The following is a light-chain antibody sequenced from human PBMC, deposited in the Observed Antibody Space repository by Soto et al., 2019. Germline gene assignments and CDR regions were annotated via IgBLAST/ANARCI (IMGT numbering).Light chain of an antibody. V-gene: IGLV1-44*01. Sequence: QPVLTQPPSASGTPGQRVTISCSESSSNIGSNTVNWYQQLPGTAPKLLIYSNNQRPSGVPDRFSGSKSGTSASLAISGLQSEDEADYYCAAWDDSLNGWVFGGGTQLTVL. CDR1: SSNIGSNT. CDR2: SNN. CDR3: AAWDDSLNGWV. J-gene: IGLJ3*02.